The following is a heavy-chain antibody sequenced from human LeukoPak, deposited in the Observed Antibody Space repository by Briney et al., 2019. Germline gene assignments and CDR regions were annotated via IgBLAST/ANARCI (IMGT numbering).Heavy chain of an antibody. V-gene: IGHV3-21*01. CDR2: ISSGNTYI. J-gene: IGHJ4*02. CDR1: GFTFGSYS. CDR3: ARKYDFWSAYSDY. D-gene: IGHD3-3*01. Sequence: PGGSLRLSCAASGFTFGSYSMNWVRQAPGKGLQWISSISSGNTYIYYADSVKGRFTISRDNTKNSLYLQMNSLRAEDTAVYYCARKYDFWSAYSDYWGQGTLVTVSS.